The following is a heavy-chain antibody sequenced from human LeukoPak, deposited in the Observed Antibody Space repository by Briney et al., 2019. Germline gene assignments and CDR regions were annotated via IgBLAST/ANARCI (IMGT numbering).Heavy chain of an antibody. V-gene: IGHV4-59*01. D-gene: IGHD6-19*01. CDR2: IYHSGST. CDR3: ARYRSGFLDY. Sequence: PSETLSLTCTVSGGSISSYYWSWIRQPPGKGLQWIGYIYHSGSTNYNPFLKSRVTISVDTSKNQFSLKLSSVTAADTAVYFCARYRSGFLDYWGQGTLVTVSS. J-gene: IGHJ4*02. CDR1: GGSISSYY.